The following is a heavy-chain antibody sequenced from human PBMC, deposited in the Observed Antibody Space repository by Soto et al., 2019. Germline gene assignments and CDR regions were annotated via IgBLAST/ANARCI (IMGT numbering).Heavy chain of an antibody. V-gene: IGHV4-39*01. J-gene: IGHJ4*02. CDR3: ARQTNYDYVWGEDRLHCFDY. D-gene: IGHD3-16*01. CDR2: IYYSGST. Sequence: QLQLQESGPGLVKPSETLSLTCTVSGGSISSSSYYWGWIRQPPGKGLEWIGSIYYSGSTYYNPSLKRRVTISVDTSRNQFSLKLSSVTAADTAVYYCARQTNYDYVWGEDRLHCFDYWGQGTLVTVSS. CDR1: GGSISSSSYY.